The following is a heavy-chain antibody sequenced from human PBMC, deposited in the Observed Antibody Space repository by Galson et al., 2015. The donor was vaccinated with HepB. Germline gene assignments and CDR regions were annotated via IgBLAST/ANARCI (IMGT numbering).Heavy chain of an antibody. Sequence: SVKVSCKASGYTFTSYGISWVRQAPGQGLEWMGWISAYNGNTNYAQKLQGRVTMTTDTSTSTAYMELRSLRSDDTAVYYCARDRFVLRFLEWLPKHYYYYGMDVWGQGTTVTVSS. D-gene: IGHD3-3*01. CDR3: ARDRFVLRFLEWLPKHYYYYGMDV. J-gene: IGHJ6*02. CDR2: ISAYNGNT. CDR1: GYTFTSYG. V-gene: IGHV1-18*04.